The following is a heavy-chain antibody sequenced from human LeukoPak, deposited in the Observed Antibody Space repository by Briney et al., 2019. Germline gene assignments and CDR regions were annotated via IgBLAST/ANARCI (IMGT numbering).Heavy chain of an antibody. V-gene: IGHV3-7*05. CDR2: IKQDGSEK. CDR1: GFTFSNYW. CDR3: ARASDPWLQLT. J-gene: IGHJ5*02. Sequence: GGSLRLSCAAAGFTFSNYWMIWVRQAPGKGLGWVGNIKQDGSEKRYADSVRGRFSISRDNAQTSLYLQMNSLRAEDTAVYYYARASDPWLQLTWGQGTLVTVSS. D-gene: IGHD5-24*01.